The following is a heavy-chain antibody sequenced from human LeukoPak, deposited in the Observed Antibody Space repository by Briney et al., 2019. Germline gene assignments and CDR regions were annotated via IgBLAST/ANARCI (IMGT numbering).Heavy chain of an antibody. D-gene: IGHD7-27*01. CDR3: VQDWAWGAFGY. CDR2: ITPDAGRT. V-gene: IGHV3-23*01. CDR1: GFTVSNSY. Sequence: GGSLRLSCAASGFTVSNSYMSWVRQAPGKGLEWVSGITPDAGRTYYADSVKGRFTIYRDNSKNTVYLQMNSLGAEDTAVYYCVQDWAWGAFGYWGQGTLVTVSS. J-gene: IGHJ4*02.